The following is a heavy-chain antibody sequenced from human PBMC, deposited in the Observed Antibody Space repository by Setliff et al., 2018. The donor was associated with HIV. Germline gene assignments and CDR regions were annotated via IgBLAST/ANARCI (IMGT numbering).Heavy chain of an antibody. Sequence: ASVKVSCKASGYTFTSYDINWVRQATGQGLEWMGWMNPNSGNTGYAQKFQGRVTLTRNTSRSTAYMELSSLRSEDTAVYYCARGRVQDIVVVPAAKGVRRGNWFDPWGQGTQVTVS. V-gene: IGHV1-8*03. CDR2: MNPNSGNT. J-gene: IGHJ5*02. CDR3: ARGRVQDIVVVPAAKGVRRGNWFDP. CDR1: GYTFTSYD. D-gene: IGHD2-2*01.